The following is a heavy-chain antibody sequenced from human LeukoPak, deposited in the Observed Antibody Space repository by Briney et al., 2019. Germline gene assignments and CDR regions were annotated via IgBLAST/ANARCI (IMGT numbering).Heavy chain of an antibody. CDR1: GFTFSGYA. J-gene: IGHJ4*02. Sequence: PGGSLRLSCAASGFTFSGYAMSWVRQAPGKGLEWVSSINGGGNTFYADSVKGRFAISRDNAKNSLYLQMNGLRAEDTAVYYCARDPAEADCWGQGTLVTVSS. CDR2: INGGGNT. CDR3: ARDPAEADC. V-gene: IGHV3-21*06.